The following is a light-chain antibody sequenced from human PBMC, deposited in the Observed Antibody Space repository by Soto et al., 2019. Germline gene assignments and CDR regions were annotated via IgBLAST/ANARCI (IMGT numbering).Light chain of an antibody. J-gene: IGKJ1*01. CDR2: KAS. V-gene: IGKV1-5*03. CDR1: QSISSW. Sequence: DIQMTQSPSTLSASVGDRVTITCRASQSISSWLAWYQQKPGKAPKLLIYKASSLESGVPSRFSGSGSGTEVTPTISSPRRHDFATYYCQPYNSYWTFGQGTNVQIK. CDR3: QPYNSYWT.